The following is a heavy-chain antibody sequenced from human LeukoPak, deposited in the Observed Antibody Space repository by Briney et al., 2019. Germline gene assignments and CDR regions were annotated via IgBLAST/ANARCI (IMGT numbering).Heavy chain of an antibody. V-gene: IGHV1-18*01. CDR3: ARDYYYDTSGYYRFDY. CDR1: GYTFTNYG. Sequence: ASVKVSCKASGYTFTNYGITWGRHAPGQGLEWMGWISAYNGNTNYAQTLQGRVNMTTDTSTTTVYLELRSLRSDDTAVYYCARDYYYDTSGYYRFDYWGQGTLVTVSS. D-gene: IGHD3-22*01. J-gene: IGHJ4*02. CDR2: ISAYNGNT.